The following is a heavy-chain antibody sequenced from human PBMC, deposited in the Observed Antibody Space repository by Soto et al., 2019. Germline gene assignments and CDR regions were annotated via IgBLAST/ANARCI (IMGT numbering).Heavy chain of an antibody. V-gene: IGHV4-39*01. CDR2: VYYTGTT. J-gene: IGHJ6*02. CDR1: GGSISSSSYY. CDR3: ASRYYFGSGSTPGGMDV. Sequence: SETLSLTCTVSGGSISSSSYYWSWIRQPPGKGLEWIGSVYYTGTTYYNPSLKSRVTISVDTSKSQFSLKLSSVTAADTAVYYCASRYYFGSGSTPGGMDVWGQGTTVTVSS. D-gene: IGHD3-10*01.